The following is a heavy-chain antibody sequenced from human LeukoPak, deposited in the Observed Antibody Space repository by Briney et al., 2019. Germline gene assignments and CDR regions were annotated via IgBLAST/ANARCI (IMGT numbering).Heavy chain of an antibody. Sequence: GGSLRLSCAASGFTFSTYAMSWVRQAPGKGLEWVSAISGSGGSAYYADSVKGRFTISRDNSKNTLYLQMNSLRAEDTAVYYCAKDLRQQPSWFDPWGQGTLVTVSS. CDR1: GFTFSTYA. J-gene: IGHJ5*02. CDR3: AKDLRQQPSWFDP. D-gene: IGHD6-13*01. V-gene: IGHV3-23*01. CDR2: ISGSGGSA.